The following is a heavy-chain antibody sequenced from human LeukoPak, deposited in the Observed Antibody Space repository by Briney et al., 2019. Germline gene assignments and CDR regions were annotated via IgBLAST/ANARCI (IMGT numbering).Heavy chain of an antibody. J-gene: IGHJ4*02. CDR2: ISSSSSYI. V-gene: IGHV3-21*01. CDR3: ARVGSGWTLDY. Sequence: GGSLRLSCAASGFTFRSYSMNWVRPAPGKGLEWVSSISSSSSYIYYADSVKGRFTISRDNAKNSLYLQMNSLRAEDTAVYYCARVGSGWTLDYWGQGTLVSVPS. D-gene: IGHD6-19*01. CDR1: GFTFRSYS.